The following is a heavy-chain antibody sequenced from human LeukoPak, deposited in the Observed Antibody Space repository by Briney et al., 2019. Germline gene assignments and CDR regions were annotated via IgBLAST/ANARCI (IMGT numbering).Heavy chain of an antibody. CDR2: IYYSGST. V-gene: IGHV4-31*03. J-gene: IGHJ3*02. D-gene: IGHD3-22*01. CDR1: GCSISSGGYY. CDR3: ARGLNYDSRAFDI. Sequence: SETLSLTCTVSGCSISSGGYYWSWIRQHPGKGLEWIGYIYYSGSTYYNPSLKSRVTISVDTSKNQFSLKLSSVTAADTAVYYCARGLNYDSRAFDIWGQGTMVTVSS.